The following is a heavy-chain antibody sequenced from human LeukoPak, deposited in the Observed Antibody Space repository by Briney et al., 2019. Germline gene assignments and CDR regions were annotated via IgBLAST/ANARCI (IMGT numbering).Heavy chain of an antibody. J-gene: IGHJ5*02. CDR1: GFTFSIYS. CDR2: ISSSSSTI. Sequence: GGSLRLSCAASGFTFSIYSMNWVRQAPGKGLEWVSYISSSSSTIYYADSVKGRFTISRDNAKNSLYLQMNSLRDEDTAVYYCAGTVSVWFDPWGQGTLVTVSS. CDR3: AGTVSVWFDP. V-gene: IGHV3-48*02.